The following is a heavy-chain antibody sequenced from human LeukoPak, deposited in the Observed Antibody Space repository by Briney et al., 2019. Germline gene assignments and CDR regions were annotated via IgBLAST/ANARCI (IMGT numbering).Heavy chain of an antibody. CDR1: GFLFEEST. V-gene: IGHV3-43*01. CDR2: INWDGGTT. D-gene: IGHD3-22*01. Sequence: GGSLGLPCAASGFLFEESTILWVRQAPGKGRVWVSLINWDGGTTRYADSVNGRFAISRDNGKNSLSLQMNSLRVEDSALYYCAIGDVDSPMNFYHWGQGTLVTASS. CDR3: AIGDVDSPMNFYH. J-gene: IGHJ4*02.